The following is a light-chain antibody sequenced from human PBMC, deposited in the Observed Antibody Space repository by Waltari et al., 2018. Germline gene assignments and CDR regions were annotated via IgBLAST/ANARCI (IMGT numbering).Light chain of an antibody. J-gene: IGKJ4*01. V-gene: IGKV3-11*01. Sequence: EIVFTQSPATLSLSPGERATLSCRASQSVSSYLAWYQQKPGQAPRLLIYDASNRATGIPAGFSGSGSGTDFTLTISSLEPEDFAVYYCQQRSNWPPVFGGGTKVEIK. CDR2: DAS. CDR1: QSVSSY. CDR3: QQRSNWPPV.